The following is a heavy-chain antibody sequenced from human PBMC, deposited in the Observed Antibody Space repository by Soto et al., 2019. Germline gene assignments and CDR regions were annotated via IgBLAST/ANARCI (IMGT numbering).Heavy chain of an antibody. D-gene: IGHD2-2*01. V-gene: IGHV1-69*01. J-gene: IGHJ6*02. Sequence: QVQLVQSGDEVKKPGSSVKVSCKASGGTFSSYAISWVRQAPGQGLEWMGGIIPISGTANYAQKFQGRVTITAGESTSSSYMKLSTLTSEDTAVYSYAGSQGSSTSFEIYYYYYYGMAVWGRGTTVTVTS. CDR3: AGSQGSSTSFEIYYYYYYGMAV. CDR1: GGTFSSYA. CDR2: IIPISGTA.